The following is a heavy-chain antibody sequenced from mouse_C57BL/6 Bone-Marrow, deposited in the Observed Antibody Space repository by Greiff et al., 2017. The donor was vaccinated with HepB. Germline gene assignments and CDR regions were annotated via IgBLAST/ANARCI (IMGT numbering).Heavy chain of an antibody. V-gene: IGHV5-4*01. CDR3: ARDNMCYGNHWYFDV. CDR1: GFTFSSYA. J-gene: IGHJ1*03. CDR2: ISDGGSYT. Sequence: EVKLVESGGGLVKPGGSLKLSCAASGFTFSSYAMSWVRQTPEKRLEWVATISDGGSYTYYPDNVKGRFTISRDNAKNNLYLQMSHLKSEDTAMYYCARDNMCYGNHWYFDVWGTGTTVTVSS. D-gene: IGHD2-1*01.